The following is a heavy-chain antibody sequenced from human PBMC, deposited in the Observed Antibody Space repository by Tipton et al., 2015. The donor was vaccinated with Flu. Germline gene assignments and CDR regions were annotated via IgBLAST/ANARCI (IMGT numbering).Heavy chain of an antibody. Sequence: TLSLTCTVSGGSTSSFYWSWIRQPAGKGLGWIGRMYSSGTTKYNPSLKSRVTMSVDTTKNQFSLKLSSVTAADTAVYYCARVSPGVESWFDPWGQGTLVTVSS. CDR2: MYSSGTT. D-gene: IGHD3-3*01. CDR1: GGSTSSFY. V-gene: IGHV4-4*07. J-gene: IGHJ5*02. CDR3: ARVSPGVESWFDP.